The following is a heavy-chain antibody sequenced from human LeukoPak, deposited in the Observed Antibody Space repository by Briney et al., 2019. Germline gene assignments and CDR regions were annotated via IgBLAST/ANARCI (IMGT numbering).Heavy chain of an antibody. CDR2: ISTSGGTT. D-gene: IGHD3-10*01. CDR3: ARDLFKAFYYGSGSATNWFDP. V-gene: IGHV3-11*04. CDR1: GFTFSEYF. Sequence: PGGSLRLSCAVSGFTFSEYFMGWVRQAPGKGPQWISYISTSGGTTYYSDSVRGRFTISRDNAKNSLYLQMNSLRAEDTAVYYCARDLFKAFYYGSGSATNWFDPWGQGTLVTVSS. J-gene: IGHJ5*02.